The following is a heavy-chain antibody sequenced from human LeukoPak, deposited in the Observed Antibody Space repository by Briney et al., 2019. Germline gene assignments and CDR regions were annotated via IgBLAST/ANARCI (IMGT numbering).Heavy chain of an antibody. CDR2: ISWNSDRI. V-gene: IGHV3-9*01. CDR1: GFTFDDYA. Sequence: PGGSLRLSCAASGFTFDDYAMHWVRQAPGKGLEWVSGISWNSDRIGYADSVKGRFTISRDNAKNSLYLQMNSLRAEDTALYYCAKDMVATIVDYFDYWGQGTLVTVSS. D-gene: IGHD5-12*01. CDR3: AKDMVATIVDYFDY. J-gene: IGHJ4*02.